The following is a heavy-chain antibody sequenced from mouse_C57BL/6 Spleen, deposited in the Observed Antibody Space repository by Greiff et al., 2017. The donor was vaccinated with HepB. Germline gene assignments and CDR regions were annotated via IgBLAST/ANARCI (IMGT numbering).Heavy chain of an antibody. CDR3: ARSGYSNYDYAMDY. J-gene: IGHJ4*01. V-gene: IGHV1-80*01. D-gene: IGHD2-5*01. Sequence: VQLQQSGAELVKPGASVKISCKASGYAFSSYWMNWVKQRPGKGLEWIGQIYPGDGDTNYNGKFRGKATLTADKSSSTAYMQLSSLTSEDSAVYLCARSGYSNYDYAMDYWGQGTSVTVSS. CDR2: IYPGDGDT. CDR1: GYAFSSYW.